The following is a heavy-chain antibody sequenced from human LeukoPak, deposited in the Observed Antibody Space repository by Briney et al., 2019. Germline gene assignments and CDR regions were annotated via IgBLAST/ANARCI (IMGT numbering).Heavy chain of an antibody. CDR2: IYTSGST. J-gene: IGHJ4*02. CDR3: ARGDSNDNDYGDYPDY. D-gene: IGHD4-17*01. CDR1: GGSMKSGTYY. Sequence: SETLSLTCTVSGGSMKSGTYYWNWIRQPAGKGLEWIGRIYTSGSTNYNPSLKSRVTISIDTSKNQFSLNLSSVTAADTAVYYCARGDSNDNDYGDYPDYWGQGTLVTVSS. V-gene: IGHV4-61*02.